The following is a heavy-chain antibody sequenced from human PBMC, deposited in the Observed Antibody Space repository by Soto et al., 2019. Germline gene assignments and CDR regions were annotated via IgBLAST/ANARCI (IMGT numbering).Heavy chain of an antibody. CDR1: GYTFTSYA. CDR2: INAGNGNT. D-gene: IGHD3-10*01. J-gene: IGHJ3*02. V-gene: IGHV1-3*01. Sequence: ASVKVSCKASGYTFTSYAMHWVRQAPGQRLEWMGWINAGNGNTKYSQKFQGRVTITRDTSASTAYMELSSLRSEDTAVYYCARTITMVRGVIIAFDIWGQGTTVTVSS. CDR3: ARTITMVRGVIIAFDI.